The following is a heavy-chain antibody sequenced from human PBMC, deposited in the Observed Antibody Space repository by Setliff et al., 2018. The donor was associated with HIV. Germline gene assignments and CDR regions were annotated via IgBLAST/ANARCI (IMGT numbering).Heavy chain of an antibody. Sequence: VQVSCKASGGTFSSYAISWVRQAPGQGLEWMGGIIPIFGTANYAQKFQGRVTITTDESTSTAYMELSSLRSEDTAVYYCAGVFGVYYDKEGPYDAFDIWGQGTMVTVSS. V-gene: IGHV1-69*05. D-gene: IGHD3-22*01. CDR3: AGVFGVYYDKEGPYDAFDI. CDR2: IIPIFGTA. J-gene: IGHJ3*02. CDR1: GGTFSSYA.